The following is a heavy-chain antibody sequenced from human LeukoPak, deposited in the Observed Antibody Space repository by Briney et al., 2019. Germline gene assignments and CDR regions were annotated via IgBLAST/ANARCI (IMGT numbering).Heavy chain of an antibody. CDR1: GGSISSYY. CDR2: IYYSGST. D-gene: IGHD3-22*01. V-gene: IGHV4-59*01. CDR3: ARHGYDSSGYYYPLIRYYFDY. Sequence: PSETLSLTCTVSGGSISSYYWSWIRQPPGKGLEWIGYIYYSGSTNYNPSLKSRVTISVDTSKNQFSLKLSSVTAADTAVYYCARHGYDSSGYYYPLIRYYFDYWGQGTLVTVSS. J-gene: IGHJ4*02.